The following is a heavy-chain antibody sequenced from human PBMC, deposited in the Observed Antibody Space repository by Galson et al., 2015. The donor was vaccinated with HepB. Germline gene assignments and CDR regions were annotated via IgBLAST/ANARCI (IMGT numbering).Heavy chain of an antibody. V-gene: IGHV4-59*08. J-gene: IGHJ4*02. CDR1: GASISTYY. D-gene: IGHD3-3*01. CDR3: ARGVLRFLEWFD. CDR2: IYDSGST. Sequence: SETLSLTCTVSGASISTYYWSWIRQPPGKGLEWIGYIYDSGSTDYNPSLKSRVTISVDTSKNQFSLKLSSVTAADTAVYYCARGVLRFLEWFDWGQGTLVTVSS.